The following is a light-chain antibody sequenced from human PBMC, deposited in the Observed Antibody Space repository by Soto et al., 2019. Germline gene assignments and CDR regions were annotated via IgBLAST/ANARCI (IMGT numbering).Light chain of an antibody. Sequence: DIVLTQSPATLSLSPGERATLSCRASQSVSSYLAWYQQKPGQAPRLLIYDASNRATGIPARFSGSGSGTEFNLTISSLQSEDFGVYYCQQYNNWPRATFGGGTKVDIK. J-gene: IGKJ4*01. CDR3: QQYNNWPRAT. CDR1: QSVSSY. V-gene: IGKV3-11*01. CDR2: DAS.